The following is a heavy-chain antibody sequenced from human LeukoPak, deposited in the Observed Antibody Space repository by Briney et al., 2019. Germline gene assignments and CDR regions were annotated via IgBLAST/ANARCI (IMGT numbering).Heavy chain of an antibody. CDR2: IYYTGTT. D-gene: IGHD3-9*01. CDR3: ARGEDFERYYLAY. V-gene: IGHV4-59*01. CDR1: GGSISIYY. Sequence: PSETLSLTCSVSGGSISIYYWTWIRQIPGKGLEWIGYIYYTGTTNCNPSFESRATISVDTSKNQFSLKLTSVTAADTAVYFCARGEDFERYYLAYWGQGTLVTVSS. J-gene: IGHJ4*02.